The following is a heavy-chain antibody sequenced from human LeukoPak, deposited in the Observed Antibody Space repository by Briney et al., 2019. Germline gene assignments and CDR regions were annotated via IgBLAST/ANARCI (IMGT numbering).Heavy chain of an antibody. CDR1: GFTFSSYA. V-gene: IGHV3-23*01. D-gene: IGHD2-2*01. CDR3: AKRDCTSSSCPFGF. CDR2: TSGGGSTT. J-gene: IGHJ4*02. Sequence: GGSLRLSCAGSGFTFSSYALTWVRQAPGKGLEWVSITSGGGSTTYYADSVKGRFTISRDNSKNTLYVQMNSLRAEDTAVYYCAKRDCTSSSCPFGFRGQGTLVTVSS.